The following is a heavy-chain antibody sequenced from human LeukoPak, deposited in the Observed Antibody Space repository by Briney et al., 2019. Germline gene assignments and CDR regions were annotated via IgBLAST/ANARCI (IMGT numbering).Heavy chain of an antibody. Sequence: SVKVSCKASGYTFTSYGISWVRQAPGQGLEWMGGIIPIFGTANYAQKFQGRVTITADESTSTAYMELSSLRSEDTAVYYCASSGYSSSWGAFDYWGQGTLVTVSS. V-gene: IGHV1-69*13. D-gene: IGHD6-13*01. CDR1: GYTFTSYG. CDR2: IIPIFGTA. J-gene: IGHJ4*02. CDR3: ASSGYSSSWGAFDY.